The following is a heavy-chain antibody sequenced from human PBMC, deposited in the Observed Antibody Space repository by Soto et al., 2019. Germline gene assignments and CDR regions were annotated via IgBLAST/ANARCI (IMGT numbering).Heavy chain of an antibody. V-gene: IGHV1-58*01. CDR2: IVVGSGNT. CDR3: ARAVVVVPAASYDAFDI. J-gene: IGHJ3*02. D-gene: IGHD2-2*01. Sequence: ASVKVSCKASGFTSMTSAVQWVRQARGQPLEWIGWIVVGSGNTNYAQKFQERVTITRDMSTSTAYMELSSLRSEDTAVYYCARAVVVVPAASYDAFDIWGQGTMVTVSS. CDR1: GFTSMTSA.